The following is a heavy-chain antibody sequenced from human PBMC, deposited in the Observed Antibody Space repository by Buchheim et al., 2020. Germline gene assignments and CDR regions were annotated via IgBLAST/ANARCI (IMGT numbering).Heavy chain of an antibody. CDR2: IYHSGIK. V-gene: IGHV4-59*08. CDR1: AGSIDVYY. D-gene: IGHD6-19*01. CDR3: AGHHGSGWTGIDY. J-gene: IGHJ4*02. Sequence: QVQLQESGARLVKPSETLSLTCRVSAGSIDVYYWSWLRQAPGKGLEWIGYIYHSGIKDFNPSLKSRVSMSVDTSEHQFSLALTSVTAADTAIYYCAGHHGSGWTGIDYWGQG.